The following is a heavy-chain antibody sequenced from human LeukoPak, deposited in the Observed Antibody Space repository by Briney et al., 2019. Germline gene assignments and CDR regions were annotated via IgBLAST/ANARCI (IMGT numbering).Heavy chain of an antibody. CDR1: GFTFRDYD. CDR3: AKRRSRNTGPFDY. CDR2: IGIGDDT. Sequence: PGGSLRLSCAASGFTFRDYDMHWVRPPPGRGLEWVSAIGIGDDTHYPDSVKGRFTISRDDSNNMLYLQMNSLRAEDTAVYYSAKRRSRNTGPFDYWGQGTLVTVSP. V-gene: IGHV3-13*01. D-gene: IGHD5-18*01. J-gene: IGHJ4*02.